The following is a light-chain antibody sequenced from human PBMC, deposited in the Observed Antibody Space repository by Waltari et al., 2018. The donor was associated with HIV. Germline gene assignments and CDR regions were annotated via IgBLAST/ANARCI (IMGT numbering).Light chain of an antibody. V-gene: IGLV1-47*01. CDR2: RDN. CDR1: TSNVGTNF. J-gene: IGLJ1*01. Sequence: QSVLTQPPSASGTPAQRFTISFSGTTSNVGTNFLSWYQDLPGASPKLLMYRDNRRRSGVPARVSGSKSGASATLGISALRSENEGKYYSATLDGSLCAFLVFGVGTKVTVL. CDR3: ATLDGSLCAFLV.